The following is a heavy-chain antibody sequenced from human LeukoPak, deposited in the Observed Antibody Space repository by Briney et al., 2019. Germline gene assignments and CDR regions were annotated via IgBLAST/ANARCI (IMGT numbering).Heavy chain of an antibody. CDR2: ISSSSSAL. CDR3: ARGRGTSVYFDF. D-gene: IGHD3-16*01. V-gene: IGHV3-48*01. Sequence: GGSLRLSCAASGFTFSSYSMNWVRQSPGKGLEWISYISSSSSALYYGDSVKGRFTISRGSATNSVSLQMDSLRPEDTAVYYCARGRGTSVYFDFWGQGTLVTVSS. J-gene: IGHJ4*02. CDR1: GFTFSSYS.